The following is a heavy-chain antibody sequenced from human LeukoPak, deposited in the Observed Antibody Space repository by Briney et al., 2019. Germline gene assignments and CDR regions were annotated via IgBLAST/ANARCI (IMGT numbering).Heavy chain of an antibody. CDR1: GGSISSYY. Sequence: SETLSLTCTVSGGSISSYYWSWIRQPPGKGLEWIGSIYHSGTTYSGSTYYNPSLKSRVTISLDTSKNQFSLKVGSMTAADTAVYYCARAGGYGLIDYWGQGTMVTVSS. CDR3: ARAGGYGLIDY. V-gene: IGHV4-59*12. CDR2: IYHSGTTYSGST. J-gene: IGHJ4*02. D-gene: IGHD5-18*01.